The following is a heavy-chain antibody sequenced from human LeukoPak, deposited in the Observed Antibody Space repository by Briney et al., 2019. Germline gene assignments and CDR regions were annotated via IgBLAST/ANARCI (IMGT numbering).Heavy chain of an antibody. CDR3: ARVPQYCTNGVCFDY. V-gene: IGHV4-39*07. CDR2: IYYSGST. Sequence: SETLSLTCTVSGGSISSSSYYWGWIRQPPGKGLEWIGSIYYSGSTYYNPSLKSRVTISVDTSKNQFSLKLSSVTAADTAVYYCARVPQYCTNGVCFDYWGQGTLVTVSS. D-gene: IGHD2-8*01. CDR1: GGSISSSSYY. J-gene: IGHJ4*02.